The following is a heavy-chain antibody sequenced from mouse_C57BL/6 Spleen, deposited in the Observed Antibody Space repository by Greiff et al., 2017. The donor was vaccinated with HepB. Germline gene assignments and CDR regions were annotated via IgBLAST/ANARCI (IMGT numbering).Heavy chain of an antibody. CDR1: GYTFTSYW. J-gene: IGHJ1*03. V-gene: IGHV1-50*01. CDR3: ARLVDWYFDV. Sequence: QVQLQQPGAELVKPGASVKLSCKASGYTFTSYWMQWVNQRPGQGLEWIGEIDPSDSYTNYNQKFKGKATLTVDTSSSTAYMQLSSLTSEDSAVYYCARLVDWYFDVWGTGTTVTVSS. CDR2: IDPSDSYT. D-gene: IGHD1-1*01.